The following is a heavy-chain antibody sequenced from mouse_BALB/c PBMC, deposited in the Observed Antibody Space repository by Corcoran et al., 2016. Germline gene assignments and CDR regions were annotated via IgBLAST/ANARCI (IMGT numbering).Heavy chain of an antibody. V-gene: IGHV1S136*01. D-gene: IGHD2-2*01. J-gene: IGHJ4*01. CDR2: INPYNDGT. CDR3: ARYAYVYVYSSAMDY. Sequence: EGKLQQSGPELVKPGASVKMSCKASGDTFTSYVMHWVKQKPGQGLEWIGYINPYNDGTKYNEKFKGKATLTSDKSSSTAYMELSSLTSEDSAVYYCARYAYVYVYSSAMDYWGQGTSVTVSS. CDR1: GDTFTSYV.